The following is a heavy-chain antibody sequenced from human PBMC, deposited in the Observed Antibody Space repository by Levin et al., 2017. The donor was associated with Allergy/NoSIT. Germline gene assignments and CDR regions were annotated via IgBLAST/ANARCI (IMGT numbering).Heavy chain of an antibody. CDR3: ARQLGNFWSGYNCFDY. CDR1: GFTFSSYE. Sequence: SCAASGFTFSSYEMNWVRRAPGKGLEWVSYISSTGSTIYSADSVKGRFTIPRDNAKNSLYLHMNSLRAEDTAVCYCARQLGNFWSGYNCFDYWGQGTLVTVSS. J-gene: IGHJ4*02. D-gene: IGHD3-3*01. V-gene: IGHV3-48*03. CDR2: ISSTGSTI.